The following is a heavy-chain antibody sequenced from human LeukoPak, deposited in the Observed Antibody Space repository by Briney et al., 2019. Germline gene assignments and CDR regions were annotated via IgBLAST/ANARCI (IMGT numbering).Heavy chain of an antibody. Sequence: GGSLRLSCAASGFTFSSYAMHWVRQAPGKGLEWVAVISYDGSNKYYADSVEGRFTISRDNSKNTLYLQMNSLRAEDTAVYYCARDLVSLVQYYYYYYMDVWGKGTTVTVSS. CDR3: ARDLVSLVQYYYYYYMDV. J-gene: IGHJ6*03. CDR1: GFTFSSYA. CDR2: ISYDGSNK. D-gene: IGHD1-1*01. V-gene: IGHV3-30-3*01.